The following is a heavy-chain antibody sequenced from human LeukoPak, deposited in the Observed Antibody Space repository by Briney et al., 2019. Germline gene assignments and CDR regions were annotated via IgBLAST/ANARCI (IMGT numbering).Heavy chain of an antibody. V-gene: IGHV1-8*01. Sequence: ASVKVSCKASGYTFTSYDINWVRQATGQGLEWMGWMNPNSGNTGYAQKFQGRVTMTRNTSISTAYTELSSLRSEDTAVYYCARSIAARGFHYYYYYMDVWGKGTTVTVSS. CDR2: MNPNSGNT. D-gene: IGHD6-6*01. J-gene: IGHJ6*03. CDR1: GYTFTSYD. CDR3: ARSIAARGFHYYYYYMDV.